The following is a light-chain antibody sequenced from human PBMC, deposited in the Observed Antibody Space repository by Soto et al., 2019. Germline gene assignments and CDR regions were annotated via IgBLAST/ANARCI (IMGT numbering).Light chain of an antibody. CDR2: DAS. J-gene: IGKJ1*01. Sequence: DIQLTQSPSLLSASVGDRVTITCRASQGIRNDLGWYQQKPGKAPKLLIYDASSLESGVPSRFSGSGSGTEFTLTISSLQPDDFATYYCQQYNSYSWTFGQGTKVDIK. CDR3: QQYNSYSWT. V-gene: IGKV1-17*01. CDR1: QGIRND.